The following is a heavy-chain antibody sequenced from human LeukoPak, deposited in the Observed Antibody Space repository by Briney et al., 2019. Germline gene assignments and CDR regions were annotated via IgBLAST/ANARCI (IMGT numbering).Heavy chain of an antibody. CDR3: ARGYTYYDFWSGHKTRYYFDY. Sequence: TPSETLSLTCTVSGYSISSSYYWGWIRQPPGKGLEWIGSIYYSGSTYYNPSLKSRVTISVDTSKNQFSLKLSSVTAADTAVYYCARGYTYYDFWSGHKTRYYFDYWGQGTLVTVSS. V-gene: IGHV4-38-2*02. D-gene: IGHD3-3*01. J-gene: IGHJ4*02. CDR2: IYYSGST. CDR1: GYSISSSYY.